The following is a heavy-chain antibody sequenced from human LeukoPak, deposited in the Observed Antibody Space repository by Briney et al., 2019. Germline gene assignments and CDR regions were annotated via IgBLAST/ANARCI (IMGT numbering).Heavy chain of an antibody. J-gene: IGHJ4*02. CDR2: ISGSGGGT. CDR1: GFIFSSYG. D-gene: IGHD6-13*01. CDR3: VTMQPFDY. V-gene: IGHV3-23*01. Sequence: GGSLRLSCAASGFIFSSYGMSWVRQAPGKGLEWVSSISGSGGGTYYADSVKGRFTISRDNSKNTLYLQMNSLRAEDTALYYCVTMQPFDYWGQGILVTVSS.